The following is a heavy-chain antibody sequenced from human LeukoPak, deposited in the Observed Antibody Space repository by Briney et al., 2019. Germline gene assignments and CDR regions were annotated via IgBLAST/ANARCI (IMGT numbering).Heavy chain of an antibody. D-gene: IGHD3-10*01. Sequence: ASVKVSCKASGYTFIGYYMHWVRQAPGQGLEWMGWINPNSGGTNFAQNFQGRVTMTRDTSISTAYMELSRLRSDDTAVYYCARVSVGIWFGELFRSVFDYWGQGTLVTVSS. CDR2: INPNSGGT. V-gene: IGHV1-2*02. J-gene: IGHJ4*02. CDR3: ARVSVGIWFGELFRSVFDY. CDR1: GYTFIGYY.